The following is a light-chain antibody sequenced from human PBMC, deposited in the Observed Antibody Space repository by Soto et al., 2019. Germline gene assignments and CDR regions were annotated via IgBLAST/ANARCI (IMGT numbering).Light chain of an antibody. V-gene: IGKV3-20*01. CDR3: QQYGSSPLVT. CDR1: QSVSSSY. CDR2: GTS. J-gene: IGKJ5*01. Sequence: EIVLTQSPGTLSLSPGERATLSCRASQSVSSSYLAWYQQKPGQAPRLLIYGTSRRATGIPDRFSGSGSGTDFTLTISRLKPEDFAVYYCQQYGSSPLVTFGQGTRLEIK.